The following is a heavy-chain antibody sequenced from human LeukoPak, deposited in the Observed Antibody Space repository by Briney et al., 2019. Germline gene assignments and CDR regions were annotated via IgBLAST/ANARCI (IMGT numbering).Heavy chain of an antibody. CDR1: GYTFTGYY. CDR2: INPNSGGT. Sequence: GASVKVSCKASGYTFTGYYMHWVRQAPGQGLEWMGWINPNSGGTNYAQKFQGRVTMTRDTSISTAYMELSRLRSDDTAVYYCARVDLRTYYYYMDAWGKGTTVTISS. V-gene: IGHV1-2*02. J-gene: IGHJ6*03. D-gene: IGHD2-2*03. CDR3: ARVDLRTYYYYMDA.